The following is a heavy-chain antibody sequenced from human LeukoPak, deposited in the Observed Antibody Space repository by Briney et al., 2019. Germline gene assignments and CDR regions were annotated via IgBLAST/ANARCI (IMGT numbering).Heavy chain of an antibody. CDR1: GYTFTSYG. CDR2: ISADNGDT. J-gene: IGHJ5*02. V-gene: IGHV1-18*01. Sequence: ASVKVSCKASGYTFTSYGISWVRQAPGQGLEWMGWISADNGDTNYAQNLQDRVTMTTDTSTSTVYMELRSLRSDDTAVYYCARDWDCSGGACRDCFDPWGQGTLVTVSS. D-gene: IGHD2-15*01. CDR3: ARDWDCSGGACRDCFDP.